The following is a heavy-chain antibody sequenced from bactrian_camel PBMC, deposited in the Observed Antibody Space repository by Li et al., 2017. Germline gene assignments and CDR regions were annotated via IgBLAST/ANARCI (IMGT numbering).Heavy chain of an antibody. CDR3: AALNSTYGGRFGWCKDF. Sequence: VQLVESGGGPVQAGGSLKLSCAGSAYILENCGMVWYRQTKGKEEKLVSVRKDGTPVYEDTVKGRFTLSHDRSKNTMYLQMDNLKTEDTGVYYCAALNSTYGGRFGWCKDFRGQGTQVTVS. CDR2: VRKDGTP. V-gene: IGHV3S60*01. J-gene: IGHJ4*01. CDR1: AYILENCG. D-gene: IGHD6*01.